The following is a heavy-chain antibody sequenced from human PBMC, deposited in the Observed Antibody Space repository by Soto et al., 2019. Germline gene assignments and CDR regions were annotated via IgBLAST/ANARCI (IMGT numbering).Heavy chain of an antibody. D-gene: IGHD6-19*01. V-gene: IGHV1-8*01. Sequence: ASVKVSCKASGYTFTSYDINWLRQATGQGLEWMGWMNPNSGNTGYAQKFQGRVTMTRNTSISTACMELSSLRSEDTAVYYCARASTGGWLDYYYYGMDVWGQGTTVTVSS. J-gene: IGHJ6*02. CDR1: GYTFTSYD. CDR3: ARASTGGWLDYYYYGMDV. CDR2: MNPNSGNT.